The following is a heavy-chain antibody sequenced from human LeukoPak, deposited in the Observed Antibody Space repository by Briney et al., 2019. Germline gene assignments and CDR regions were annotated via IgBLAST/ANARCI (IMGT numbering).Heavy chain of an antibody. J-gene: IGHJ4*02. Sequence: SETLSLTCTVSGGSISSSSYYWGWIRQPPGKGLEWIGSIYYSGSTYYNPSLKSRVTISVDTSKNQFSLKLSSVTAADTAVYYCAREDYGSGSYYNSWGQGTLVTVSS. CDR2: IYYSGST. D-gene: IGHD3-10*01. V-gene: IGHV4-39*07. CDR3: AREDYGSGSYYNS. CDR1: GGSISSSSYY.